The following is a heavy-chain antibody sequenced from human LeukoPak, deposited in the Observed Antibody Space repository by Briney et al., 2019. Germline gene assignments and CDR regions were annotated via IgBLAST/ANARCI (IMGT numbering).Heavy chain of an antibody. V-gene: IGHV4-59*12. D-gene: IGHD6-19*01. J-gene: IGHJ5*02. CDR3: ARDQSSGYNWFAP. Sequence: PSETLSLTCTVSGGSISSYYWSWIRQPPGKGLEWIGYIYYSGSTNYNPSPKSRVTMSVDTSKNQFSPKVTFVTAADTAVYYCARDQSSGYNWFAPWGQGTLVTVSS. CDR2: IYYSGST. CDR1: GGSISSYY.